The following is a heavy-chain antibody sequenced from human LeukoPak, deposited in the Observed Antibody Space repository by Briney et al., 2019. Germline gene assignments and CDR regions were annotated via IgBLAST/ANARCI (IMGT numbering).Heavy chain of an antibody. CDR1: GFTFSFYT. V-gene: IGHV3-23*01. CDR3: ATYRQVLLPFES. CDR2: LSGSGGST. D-gene: IGHD2-8*02. Sequence: GGSLRLSCAASGFTFSFYTMSWVRQAPGKGLEWVSGLSGSGGSTYYSDSVKGRFTISRDNSKSTLSLQMNSLRAEDTAIYYCATYRQVLLPFESWGQGTLVTVSS. J-gene: IGHJ4*02.